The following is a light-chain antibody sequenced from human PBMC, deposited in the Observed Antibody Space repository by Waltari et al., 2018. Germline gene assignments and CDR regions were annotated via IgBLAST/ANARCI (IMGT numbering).Light chain of an antibody. CDR1: QSVFSSSNSKTY. Sequence: DIVMTQSPDSLAVSLGERATINCKSSQSVFSSSNSKTYIAWYQHTPGQPPKLLIYWASVRASGVPDRFSGSGSGTDFTLTISSLQAEDVAVYYCQQYSSYPYTFGQGTKLEIK. CDR3: QQYSSYPYT. J-gene: IGKJ2*01. CDR2: WAS. V-gene: IGKV4-1*01.